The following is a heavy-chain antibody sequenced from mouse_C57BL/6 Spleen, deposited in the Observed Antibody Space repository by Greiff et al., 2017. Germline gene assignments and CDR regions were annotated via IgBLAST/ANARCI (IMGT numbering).Heavy chain of an antibody. CDR1: GYTFTSYW. D-gene: IGHD2-5*01. V-gene: IGHV1-69*01. CDR2: IDPSDSYT. J-gene: IGHJ2*01. Sequence: QVQLQQPGAELVMPGASVKLSCKASGYTFTSYWMHWVKQRPGQGLEWIGEIDPSDSYTNYNQKFKGKSTLTVDKSSSTAYMQLSSLTSEDSAVYYCARLNHCSIYLDYCGQGTTLTVSS. CDR3: ARLNHCSIYLDY.